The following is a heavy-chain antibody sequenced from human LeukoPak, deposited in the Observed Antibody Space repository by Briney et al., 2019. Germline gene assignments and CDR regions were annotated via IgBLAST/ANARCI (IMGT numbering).Heavy chain of an antibody. CDR1: GGSISSGSYY. V-gene: IGHV4-61*02. CDR2: IYTSGST. CDR3: AVLHDIVVVPAATSKGYYYYYMDV. D-gene: IGHD2-2*01. J-gene: IGHJ6*03. Sequence: SQTLSLTCTVSGGSISSGSYYWSWIRQPAGKGLEWIGRIYTSGSTNYNPSLKSRVTISVDTSKNQFSLKLSSVTAADTAVYYCAVLHDIVVVPAATSKGYYYYYMDVWGKGTTVTVSS.